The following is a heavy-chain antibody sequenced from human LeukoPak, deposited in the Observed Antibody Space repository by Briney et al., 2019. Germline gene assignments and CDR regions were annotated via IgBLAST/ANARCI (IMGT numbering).Heavy chain of an antibody. D-gene: IGHD5-18*01. V-gene: IGHV3-7*01. CDR3: ARDPGYSYGYSWFDP. CDR1: GFTFSSYW. J-gene: IGHJ5*02. Sequence: GGSLRLSCAASGFTFSSYWMSWVRQAPGKGLEWVANIKQDGSEKYYVDSVKGRFTIFRDNAKNSLYLQMNSLRAEDTAVYYCARDPGYSYGYSWFDPWGQGTLVTVSS. CDR2: IKQDGSEK.